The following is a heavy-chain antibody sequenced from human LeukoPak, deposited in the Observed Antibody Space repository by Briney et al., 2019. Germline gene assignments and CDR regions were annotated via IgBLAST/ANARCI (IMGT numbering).Heavy chain of an antibody. D-gene: IGHD2-2*01. J-gene: IGHJ5*02. Sequence: SETLSLTCTVSGGSISSYYWSWIRQPPGKGLEWIGYIYYSGNTNYNPSLKSRVTISVDTSKNQFSLKLSSVTAADTAVYYCARGSPRYCSSTSYYEGPNWFDPWGQGTLVTVSS. CDR2: IYYSGNT. V-gene: IGHV4-59*01. CDR3: ARGSPRYCSSTSYYEGPNWFDP. CDR1: GGSISSYY.